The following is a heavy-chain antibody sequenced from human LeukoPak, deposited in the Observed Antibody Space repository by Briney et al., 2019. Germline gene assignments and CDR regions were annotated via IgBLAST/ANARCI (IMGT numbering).Heavy chain of an antibody. V-gene: IGHV3-30*18. CDR3: AKRPSDYGDYVTYFDY. J-gene: IGHJ4*02. Sequence: GGSLRLSCAASGFSFISYGMHWVRQAPGKGLEWVGVISDDGRNKKYADSVKGRFTISRDNSKDTLYLQMNSLRDEDTAVYYCAKRPSDYGDYVTYFDYWGQGTLVTVFS. D-gene: IGHD4-17*01. CDR2: ISDDGRNK. CDR1: GFSFISYG.